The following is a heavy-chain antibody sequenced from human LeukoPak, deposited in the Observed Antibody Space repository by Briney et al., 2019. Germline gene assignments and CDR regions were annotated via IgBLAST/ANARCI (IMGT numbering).Heavy chain of an antibody. V-gene: IGHV3-66*01. Sequence: GASLRLSCAASGFTVSSNYMSWVRQAPGKGLEWVSVIYSGGSTYHADSVKGRITISRDNSKNTLYLQMNSLRAEDTAVYYCARGSGGYYDSGRRYYYGMDVWGQGTTVTVAS. CDR1: GFTVSSNY. J-gene: IGHJ6*01. CDR3: ARGSGGYYDSGRRYYYGMDV. D-gene: IGHD3-22*01. CDR2: IYSGGST.